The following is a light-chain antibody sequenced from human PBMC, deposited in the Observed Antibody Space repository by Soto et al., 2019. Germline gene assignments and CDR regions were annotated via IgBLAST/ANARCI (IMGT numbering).Light chain of an antibody. J-gene: IGLJ1*01. V-gene: IGLV2-14*01. CDR1: SSDVGGYNY. CDR2: DVS. Sequence: QSALTQPASGSGSPGQSITISCTGTSSDVGGYNYVSWYQQHPGKAPKLMIYDVSNRPSGVSNRFSGSKSGNTASLTISGLQAQAEADYYCSSYTSSSTYVFGTGTKVTV. CDR3: SSYTSSSTYV.